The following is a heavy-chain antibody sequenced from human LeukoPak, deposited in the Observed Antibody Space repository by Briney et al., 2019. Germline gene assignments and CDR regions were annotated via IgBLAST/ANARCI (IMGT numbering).Heavy chain of an antibody. CDR2: ISGSGRST. Sequence: GGSLRLSCAASGFTFSGYAMSWVRQAPGKGLEWVSAISGSGRSTYYADSVKGRFTISRDNSKNTLHLQMNSLRAEDTAVYYCAKDQGAAAGNWFDPWGQGTLVTVSS. V-gene: IGHV3-23*01. CDR3: AKDQGAAAGNWFDP. D-gene: IGHD6-13*01. J-gene: IGHJ5*02. CDR1: GFTFSGYA.